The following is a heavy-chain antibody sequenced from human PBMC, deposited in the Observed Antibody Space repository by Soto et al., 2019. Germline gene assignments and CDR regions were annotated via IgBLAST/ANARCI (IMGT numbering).Heavy chain of an antibody. CDR2: ISSSGSTI. V-gene: IGHV3-11*01. CDR1: GFTFSDYY. J-gene: IGHJ6*02. CDR3: ASEDCSGGSCFFRYGMDV. Sequence: QVQLVESGGGLVKPGGSLRLSCAASGFTFSDYYMSCIRQAPGKGLEWVSYISSSGSTIYYADSVKGRFTISWNNAKNSLYLQMNSLRAEDTAVYYCASEDCSGGSCFFRYGMDVWGQGTTVTVSS. D-gene: IGHD2-15*01.